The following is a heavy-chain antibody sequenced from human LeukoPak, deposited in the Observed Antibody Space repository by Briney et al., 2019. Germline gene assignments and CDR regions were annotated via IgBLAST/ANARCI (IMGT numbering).Heavy chain of an antibody. Sequence: SVKVSCKASGGTFSSYAINWVRQAPGQRLEWLGGIITIFGTPTYAQKFQGRVTITADESTSTAYMELSSLRSEDTAVYYCARGDLDGASSWYGSFWGQGTLVAVSS. CDR1: GGTFSSYA. CDR2: IITIFGTP. D-gene: IGHD6-13*01. J-gene: IGHJ4*02. CDR3: ARGDLDGASSWYGSF. V-gene: IGHV1-69*13.